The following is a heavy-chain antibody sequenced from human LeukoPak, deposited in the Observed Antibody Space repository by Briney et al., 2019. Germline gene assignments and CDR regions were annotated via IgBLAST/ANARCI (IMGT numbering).Heavy chain of an antibody. Sequence: ASVKVSCKAAGGTFSNYAISWVRQAPGQGLEWMGGIIPIFGTANYAQKFQGRVTITTDESTSTACMELSSLRSEDTAVYYCARSPWGSGYSRSPPIYYYYYMDVWGKGTTVTVSS. V-gene: IGHV1-69*05. J-gene: IGHJ6*03. CDR2: IIPIFGTA. D-gene: IGHD5-12*01. CDR1: GGTFSNYA. CDR3: ARSPWGSGYSRSPPIYYYYYMDV.